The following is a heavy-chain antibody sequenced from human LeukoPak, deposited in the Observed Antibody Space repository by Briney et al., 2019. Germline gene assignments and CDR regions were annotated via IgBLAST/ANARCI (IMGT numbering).Heavy chain of an antibody. Sequence: ASVKVSCKASGYTFTSYDINWVRQATGQGLEWMGWMNPNSGNTGYAQKFQGRATMTRNTSISTAYMELSSLRSEDTAVYYCARLEPGAGKFWFDPWGQGTLVTVSS. CDR2: MNPNSGNT. V-gene: IGHV1-8*01. J-gene: IGHJ5*02. CDR1: GYTFTSYD. D-gene: IGHD1-1*01. CDR3: ARLEPGAGKFWFDP.